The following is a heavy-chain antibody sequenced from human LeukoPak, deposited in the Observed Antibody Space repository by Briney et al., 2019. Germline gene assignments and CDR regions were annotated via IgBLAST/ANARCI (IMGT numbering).Heavy chain of an antibody. CDR2: ISYDGSNK. J-gene: IGHJ4*02. Sequence: GGSLRLSCAASGFTFSSYAMHWVRQAPGKGLEWVAVISYDGSNKYYADSVKGRFTISRDNSKNTLYLQMNSLRAEDTAVYYCAKVGARYSSGFYYFDYWGQGTLVTVSS. CDR1: GFTFSSYA. V-gene: IGHV3-30-3*01. CDR3: AKVGARYSSGFYYFDY. D-gene: IGHD6-19*01.